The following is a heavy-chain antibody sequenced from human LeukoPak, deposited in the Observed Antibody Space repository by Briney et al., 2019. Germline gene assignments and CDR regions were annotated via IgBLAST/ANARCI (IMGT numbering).Heavy chain of an antibody. CDR1: GGSISSYY. Sequence: PSETLSLTCTVSGGSISSYYWSWIRQPPGKGLEWIGYIYYSGSTNCNPSLKSRVTISVDTSKNQFSLKLSSVTAADTAVYYCATAVAGTGGTYWGQGTLVTVSS. J-gene: IGHJ4*02. D-gene: IGHD6-19*01. CDR2: IYYSGST. CDR3: ATAVAGTGGTY. V-gene: IGHV4-59*08.